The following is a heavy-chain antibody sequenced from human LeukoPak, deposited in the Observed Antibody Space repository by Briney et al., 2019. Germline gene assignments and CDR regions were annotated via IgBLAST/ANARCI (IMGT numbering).Heavy chain of an antibody. CDR3: ARDWICTNGVCYFGFDY. CDR1: GYTFTSYG. CDR2: ISAYNGNT. Sequence: ASAKVSCKASGYTFTSYGISWVRQAPGQGLEWMGWISAYNGNTNYAQKLQGRVTMTTDTSTSTAYMELRSLRSDDTAVYYCARDWICTNGVCYFGFDYWGQGTLVTVSS. V-gene: IGHV1-18*01. J-gene: IGHJ4*02. D-gene: IGHD2-8*01.